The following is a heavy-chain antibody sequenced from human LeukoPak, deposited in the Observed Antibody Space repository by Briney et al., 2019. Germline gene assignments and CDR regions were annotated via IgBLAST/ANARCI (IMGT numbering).Heavy chain of an antibody. J-gene: IGHJ4*02. V-gene: IGHV3-30-3*01. CDR1: GFTFSTYA. CDR3: VRASAYSYGYIDDY. Sequence: PGGSLRLSCAASGFTFSTYAMHWVRQAPGKGLEWVAVISYDGSSKYYADSVKGRFTISRDNSKNTLYLQMNSLRAEDTAVYYCVRASAYSYGYIDDYWGQGTLVTVSS. D-gene: IGHD5-18*01. CDR2: ISYDGSSK.